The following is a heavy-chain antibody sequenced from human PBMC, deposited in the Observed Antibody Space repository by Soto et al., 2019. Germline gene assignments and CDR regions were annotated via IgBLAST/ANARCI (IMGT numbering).Heavy chain of an antibody. CDR1: GYTFTGYY. V-gene: IGHV1-2*04. CDR3: ARERAPYAGYSSGWWGFDY. D-gene: IGHD6-19*01. J-gene: IGHJ4*02. Sequence: ASVKVSCKASGYTFTGYYMHWVRQAPGQGLEWMGWINPNSGGTNYAQKFQGWVTMTRDTSISTAYMELSRLRSDDTAVYYCARERAPYAGYSSGWWGFDYWGQGTLVTV. CDR2: INPNSGGT.